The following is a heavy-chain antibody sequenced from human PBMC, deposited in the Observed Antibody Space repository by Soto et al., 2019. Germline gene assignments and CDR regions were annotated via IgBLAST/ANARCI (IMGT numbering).Heavy chain of an antibody. CDR3: ARQIEGQLRGEYYFAY. J-gene: IGHJ4*02. CDR1: GYSFTSYW. CDR2: IYPGDSDT. Sequence: PGESLKISCKGSGYSFTSYWIGWVRQMPGKGLEWMGIIYPGDSDTRYSPSFQGHVTISADKSISTAYLQWSSLKASDTAMYYCARQIEGQLRGEYYFAYWGQGTLVIVSS. V-gene: IGHV5-51*01. D-gene: IGHD6-6*01.